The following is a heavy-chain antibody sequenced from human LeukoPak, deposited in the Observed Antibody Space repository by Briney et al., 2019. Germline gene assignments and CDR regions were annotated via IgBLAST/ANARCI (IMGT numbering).Heavy chain of an antibody. CDR1: GYTFTTYG. Sequence: ASVKVSCKASGYTFTTYGIIWVRQAPEQGLEWMGWISGYNGNTKYAQNFQGRVTVSTDTSTTTAYMELRSLRSDDTAVYYCARDWWYGDYSIGNNWGQGTLSPSPQ. D-gene: IGHD4-17*01. J-gene: IGHJ4*02. CDR3: ARDWWYGDYSIGNN. V-gene: IGHV1-18*01. CDR2: ISGYNGNT.